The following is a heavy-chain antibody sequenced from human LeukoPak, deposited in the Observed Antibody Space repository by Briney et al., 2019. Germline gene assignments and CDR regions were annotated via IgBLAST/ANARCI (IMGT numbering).Heavy chain of an antibody. CDR3: ARAQTTVVTRDAFDI. CDR2: ISSSSSYI. D-gene: IGHD4-23*01. J-gene: IGHJ3*02. CDR1: GFTFSSYS. Sequence: PGGSLRLSCAASGFTFSSYSMNWVRQAPGKGLEWVSSISSSSSYIYYADSVKGRFTISRDNAKNSLYLQMNSLRAEDTAVYYCARAQTTVVTRDAFDIWGQGTMVTVSS. V-gene: IGHV3-21*01.